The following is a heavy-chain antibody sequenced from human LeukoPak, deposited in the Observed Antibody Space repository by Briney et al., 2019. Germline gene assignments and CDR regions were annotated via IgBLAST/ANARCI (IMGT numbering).Heavy chain of an antibody. CDR1: GASISSYY. CDR2: VYYSGRT. Sequence: SETLSLTCAVSGASISSYYWSWIRQPPGKGLELIGYVYYSGRTNYNPSLKSRVTISVDTSKNQFSLKLNSVTAADTAVYYCARAEIYGSGSYYPRYWGQGTLVTVSS. V-gene: IGHV4-59*08. CDR3: ARAEIYGSGSYYPRY. D-gene: IGHD3-10*01. J-gene: IGHJ4*02.